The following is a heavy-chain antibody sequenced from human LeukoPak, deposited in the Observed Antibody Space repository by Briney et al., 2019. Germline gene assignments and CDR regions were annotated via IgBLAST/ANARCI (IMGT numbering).Heavy chain of an antibody. CDR3: VRDVYSNGWYEDF. Sequence: ASVKVSCKASGYTFSSYGISWVRQAPEQGLEWLGWTNPYNGNANYAQKLQGRVSMTTDTSMSTAYMELRSLRSDDTAVYYCVRDVYSNGWYEDFWGQGTLVIVSS. J-gene: IGHJ4*02. V-gene: IGHV1-18*01. D-gene: IGHD6-19*01. CDR1: GYTFSSYG. CDR2: TNPYNGNA.